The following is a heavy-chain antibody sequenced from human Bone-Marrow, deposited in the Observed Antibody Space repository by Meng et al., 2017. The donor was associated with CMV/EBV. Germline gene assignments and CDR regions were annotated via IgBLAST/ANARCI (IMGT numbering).Heavy chain of an antibody. V-gene: IGHV1-69*06. D-gene: IGHD3-3*01. CDR3: ARAKKYDFWSGYYMMGFWFDP. Sequence: YSFSWGRQAPGQVLAWMGVIIPIFRTANYAPKFQGRVTIPADKSTSTAYMELSSLRSEDTAVYYCARAKKYDFWSGYYMMGFWFDPWGQGTLVTVSS. CDR2: IIPIFRTA. J-gene: IGHJ5*02. CDR1: YS.